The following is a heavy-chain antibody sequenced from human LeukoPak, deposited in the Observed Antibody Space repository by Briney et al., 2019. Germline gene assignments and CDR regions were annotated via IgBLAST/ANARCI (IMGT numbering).Heavy chain of an antibody. Sequence: GGSLRLSCAASRFTFSTYTMNWVRQAPGKGLEWVSSISSRRAYIYYADSVKGRFTISRDNAKNSLYLQMNSLRAEDTAVYYCAREEDYIDSSGYYLSAFDMWGQGTMVTVSS. D-gene: IGHD3-22*01. CDR2: ISSRRAYI. CDR3: AREEDYIDSSGYYLSAFDM. CDR1: RFTFSTYT. J-gene: IGHJ3*02. V-gene: IGHV3-21*01.